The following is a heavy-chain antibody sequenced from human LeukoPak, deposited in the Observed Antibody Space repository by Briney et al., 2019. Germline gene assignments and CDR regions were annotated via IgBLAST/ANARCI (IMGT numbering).Heavy chain of an antibody. V-gene: IGHV3-11*05. CDR2: ISSSSSYT. J-gene: IGHJ3*02. D-gene: IGHD3-22*01. CDR1: GFTFSDYY. Sequence: PGGSLRLSCAASGFTFSDYYMSWIRQAPGKGLEWVSYISSSSSYTNYADSVKGRFTISRDNAKNSLYLQMNSLRAEDTAVYYCARVARYYDSSGYCFGAFDIWGQGTMVTVSS. CDR3: ARVARYYDSSGYCFGAFDI.